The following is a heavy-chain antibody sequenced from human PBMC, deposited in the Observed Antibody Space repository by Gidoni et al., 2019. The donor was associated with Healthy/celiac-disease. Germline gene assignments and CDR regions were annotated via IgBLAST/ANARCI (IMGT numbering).Heavy chain of an antibody. D-gene: IGHD5-18*01. CDR3: ARRWGYTSSVMYSYGPYYYYYMDV. J-gene: IGHJ6*03. V-gene: IGHV3-7*03. CDR1: GFTFSSYW. Sequence: EVQLVESGGGLVQPGGSLRLSCAASGFTFSSYWLSWVRQAPGKGLEWVANIKQEGSEKYYVDSVKGRFTISRDNAKNALYRQMNSLRAEDTAVYYCARRWGYTSSVMYSYGPYYYYYMDVWGKGTTVTVSS. CDR2: IKQEGSEK.